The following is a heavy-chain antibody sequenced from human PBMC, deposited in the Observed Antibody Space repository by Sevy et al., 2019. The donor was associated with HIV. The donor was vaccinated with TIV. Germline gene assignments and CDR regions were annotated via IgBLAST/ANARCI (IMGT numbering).Heavy chain of an antibody. V-gene: IGHV5-51*01. CDR2: IYPGDSDT. CDR3: ATHNGDYAPNDAFDI. D-gene: IGHD4-17*01. J-gene: IGHJ3*02. CDR1: GYSFTSYW. Sequence: GESLKISCKGSGYSFTSYWIGWVRQMPGKGLEWMGIIYPGDSDTRYSPSFQGQVTISADKSISTGYLQWSSLKASDTAMYYCATHNGDYAPNDAFDIWGQGTMVTVSS.